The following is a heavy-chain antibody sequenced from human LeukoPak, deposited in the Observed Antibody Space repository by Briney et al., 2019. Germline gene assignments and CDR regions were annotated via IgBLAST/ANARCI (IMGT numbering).Heavy chain of an antibody. V-gene: IGHV3-23*01. CDR3: ANLDVGATSIYYYYGMDV. Sequence: GGSLRLSCAASGFTFSSYAMSWVRQAPGKGLEWVSAISGSGGSTYYADSVKGRFTISRDNSKNTLYLQMNSLRAEDTAVYYCANLDVGATSIYYYYGMDVWGQGTTVTVSS. CDR1: GFTFSSYA. D-gene: IGHD1-26*01. J-gene: IGHJ6*02. CDR2: ISGSGGST.